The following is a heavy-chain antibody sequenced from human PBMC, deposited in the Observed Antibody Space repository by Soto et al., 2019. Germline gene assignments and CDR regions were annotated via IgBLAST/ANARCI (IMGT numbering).Heavy chain of an antibody. D-gene: IGHD3-10*01. Sequence: QVQLVQSGAEVKKPGASVKVSCKASGYTFTSYGISWVRQAPGQGLEWMGWISAYNGNTNYAQKLQGRVTMTTDTSTRTAYLGLRSRRSDDTAVYYCAREGGFGELFSNYYGMDVWGQGTTVPVSS. J-gene: IGHJ6*02. CDR3: AREGGFGELFSNYYGMDV. V-gene: IGHV1-18*01. CDR1: GYTFTSYG. CDR2: ISAYNGNT.